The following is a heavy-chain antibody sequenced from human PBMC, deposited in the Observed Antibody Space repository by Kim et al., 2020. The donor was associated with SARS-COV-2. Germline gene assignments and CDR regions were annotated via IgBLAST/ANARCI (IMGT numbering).Heavy chain of an antibody. CDR2: FYRSGTT. CDR3: AREPTVTFFDS. CDR1: GYSISSGYY. D-gene: IGHD4-17*01. V-gene: IGHV4-38-2*02. Sequence: SETLSLTCNVSGYSISSGYYWGWIRQSPGKGLEWIGSFYRSGTTYYNPSLKSRVTISVDMSKNYFSLKLTSVTAADTAVYYCAREPTVTFFDSWGQGTL. J-gene: IGHJ4*02.